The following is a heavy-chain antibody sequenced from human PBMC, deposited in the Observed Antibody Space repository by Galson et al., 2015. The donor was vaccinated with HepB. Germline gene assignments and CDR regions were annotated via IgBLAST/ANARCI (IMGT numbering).Heavy chain of an antibody. CDR1: GGSFSGYY. Sequence: SETLSLTCAVYGGSFSGYYWSWIRQPPGKGLEWIGEINHSGSTNYNPSLKSRVTISVNTSKNQFSLKLSSVTAADTAVYYCARTEYYYDSSGYYYRAEYFQHWGQGTLVTVSS. CDR3: ARTEYYYDSSGYYYRAEYFQH. D-gene: IGHD3-22*01. J-gene: IGHJ1*01. V-gene: IGHV4-34*01. CDR2: INHSGST.